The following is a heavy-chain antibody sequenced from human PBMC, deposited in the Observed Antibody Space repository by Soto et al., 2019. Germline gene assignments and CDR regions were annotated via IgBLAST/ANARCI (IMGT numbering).Heavy chain of an antibody. CDR2: ISVSGGNT. CDR1: GFTFSDYA. D-gene: IGHD6-19*01. J-gene: IGHJ4*02. Sequence: EVQLLESGGDLAQPGGSLRLSCAASGFTFSDYAMTWVRQAPGKGLEWVSAISVSGGNTYYADSVKGRFTISRDNSRNTLYLEITSMRAEDTAVYYCAKDRYGQVADYVDYWGLGTLVTVSS. CDR3: AKDRYGQVADYVDY. V-gene: IGHV3-23*01.